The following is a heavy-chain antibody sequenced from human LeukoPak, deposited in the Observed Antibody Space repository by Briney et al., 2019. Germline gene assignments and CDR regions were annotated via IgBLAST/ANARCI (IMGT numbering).Heavy chain of an antibody. J-gene: IGHJ6*03. V-gene: IGHV5-51*01. Sequence: GESLKISCKGSGYSFTSYWIGWVRQMPGKGLEWMGIIYPGYSDTRYSPSFQGQVTISADKSISTAYLQWSSLKASDTAMYYCARHEFTPESYGGKSGYYYVDVWGKGTTVTVSS. CDR3: ARHEFTPESYGGKSGYYYVDV. D-gene: IGHD4-23*01. CDR1: GYSFTSYW. CDR2: IYPGYSDT.